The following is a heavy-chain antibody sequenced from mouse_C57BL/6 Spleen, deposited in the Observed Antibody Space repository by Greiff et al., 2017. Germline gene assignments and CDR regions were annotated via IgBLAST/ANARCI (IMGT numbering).Heavy chain of an antibody. CDR1: GYTFTDYY. D-gene: IGHD1-1*01. V-gene: IGHV1-19*01. CDR2: INPYNGGT. J-gene: IGHJ2*01. Sequence: EVQLQQSGPVLVKPGASVKMSCKASGYTFTDYYMNWVKQSHGKSLEWIGVINPYNGGTSYNQKFKGKATLTVDKSSSTAYMELNSLTSEDSAVYYCAREGHYYGSSSRDFDYWGQGTTLTVSS. CDR3: AREGHYYGSSSRDFDY.